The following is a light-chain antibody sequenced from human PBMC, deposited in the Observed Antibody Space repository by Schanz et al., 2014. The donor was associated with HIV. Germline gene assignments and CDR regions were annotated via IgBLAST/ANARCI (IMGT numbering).Light chain of an antibody. CDR2: AAS. V-gene: IGKV1-9*01. CDR1: HGISTY. J-gene: IGKJ4*01. Sequence: DIQLTQSPSFLSASVEDRVTITCRASHGISTYLAWYQQKPGKAPKLLIYAASTLQSGVPSRFSGSGSGTEFTLTISGLQPDDFATYYCQQYNNYPLTFGGGTKVEIK. CDR3: QQYNNYPLT.